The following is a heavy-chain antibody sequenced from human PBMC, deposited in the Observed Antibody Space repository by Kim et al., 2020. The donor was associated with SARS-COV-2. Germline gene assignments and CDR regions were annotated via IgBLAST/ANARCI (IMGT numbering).Heavy chain of an antibody. V-gene: IGHV3-23*01. CDR3: AKKGATTKDFDY. CDR2: TSGGGDTT. Sequence: GGSLRLSCAASGFTFSSFAMTWVRQAPGKGLEWVSVTSGGGDTTYYADSVKGRFTISRDNSKNTLYLQMNSLTVEDTALYYCAKKGATTKDFDYWGQGTLVTVSS. CDR1: GFTFSSFA. D-gene: IGHD1-26*01. J-gene: IGHJ4*02.